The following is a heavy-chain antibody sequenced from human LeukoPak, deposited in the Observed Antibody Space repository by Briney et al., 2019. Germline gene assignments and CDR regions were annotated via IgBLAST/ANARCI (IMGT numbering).Heavy chain of an antibody. D-gene: IGHD3-16*01. CDR3: AKRLNYYFDY. J-gene: IGHJ4*02. Sequence: GGSLRPACAASGFTFTTYWMSWIRQLPRKGLEWVANINQDGTERYYVDSVKGRFTISRDNSKNTLYLQMNSLRAEDTAVYYCAKRLNYYFDYWGQGTLVTVSS. V-gene: IGHV3-7*03. CDR1: GFTFTTYW. CDR2: INQDGTER.